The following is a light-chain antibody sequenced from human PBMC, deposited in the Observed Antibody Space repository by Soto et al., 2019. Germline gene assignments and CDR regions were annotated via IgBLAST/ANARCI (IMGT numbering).Light chain of an antibody. CDR1: HSVSSN. CDR2: GAS. V-gene: IGKV3-15*01. CDR3: QQFNECPT. Sequence: EIGMTQSPSTLYVSPGDGATLSCRASHSVSSNLAWFQHKPGQAPRLLIYGASTRATGLPARFSGSGSGTEGSLTISSLQSEDFAVYYCQQFNECPTCGGGTKVEIK. J-gene: IGKJ4*01.